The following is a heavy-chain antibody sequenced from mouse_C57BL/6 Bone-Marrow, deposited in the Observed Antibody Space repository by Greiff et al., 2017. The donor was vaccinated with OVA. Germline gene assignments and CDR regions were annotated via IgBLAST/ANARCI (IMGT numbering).Heavy chain of an antibody. J-gene: IGHJ4*01. CDR2: IDPENGDT. Sequence: EVQGVESGAELVRPGASVKLSCTASGFNIKDDYMHWVKQRPEQGLEWIGWIDPENGDTEYASKFQGKATITADTSSNTAYLQLSSLTSEDTAVYYCTTYAYYSNRYYAMDYWGQGTSVTVSS. V-gene: IGHV14-4*01. D-gene: IGHD2-5*01. CDR1: GFNIKDDY. CDR3: TTYAYYSNRYYAMDY.